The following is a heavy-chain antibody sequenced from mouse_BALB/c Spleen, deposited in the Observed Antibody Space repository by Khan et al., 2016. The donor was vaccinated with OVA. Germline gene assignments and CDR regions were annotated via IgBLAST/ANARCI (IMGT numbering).Heavy chain of an antibody. V-gene: IGHV3-2*02. CDR3: ARWFAY. CDR2: MHYSGST. J-gene: IGHJ3*01. Sequence: EVQLQESGPGLVKPSQSLSLTCTVTGYSITSDYAWNWIRQFPGNKLEWMGYMHYSGSTSHNPSLKSRISITRDSSQNQFFLHLNPVTSEDTATYNCARWFAYWGQGTLVTVSA. CDR1: GYSITSDYA.